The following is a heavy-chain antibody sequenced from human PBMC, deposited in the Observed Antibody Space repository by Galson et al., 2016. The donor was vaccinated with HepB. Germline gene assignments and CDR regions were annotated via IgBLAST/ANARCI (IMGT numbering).Heavy chain of an antibody. D-gene: IGHD2-21*02. Sequence: TLSLTCAVSGGSISSGGYSWNWIRQPPGKGLEWIGNIFHSGSTYYNPSLKSRVTISVDRSKNQFSLKLSSVTAADTAAYYCARTNVLVTGDVFDLWGQGTVVTVSS. CDR3: ARTNVLVTGDVFDL. CDR1: GGSISSGGYS. V-gene: IGHV4-30-2*01. J-gene: IGHJ3*01. CDR2: IFHSGST.